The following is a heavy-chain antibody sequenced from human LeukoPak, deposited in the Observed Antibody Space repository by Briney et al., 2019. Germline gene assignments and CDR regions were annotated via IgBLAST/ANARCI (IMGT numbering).Heavy chain of an antibody. D-gene: IGHD3-9*01. Sequence: PGGSLRLSCAASGFAFSEYPMNWVRQAPGKGLEWVSNTRGSSSAKNYADSVKGRFTISRDNAKNSLYLEMSSLRAEDTAVYYCARDRDWSFDYWGQGTLVTVSS. CDR1: GFAFSEYP. CDR2: TRGSSSAK. J-gene: IGHJ4*02. V-gene: IGHV3-48*04. CDR3: ARDRDWSFDY.